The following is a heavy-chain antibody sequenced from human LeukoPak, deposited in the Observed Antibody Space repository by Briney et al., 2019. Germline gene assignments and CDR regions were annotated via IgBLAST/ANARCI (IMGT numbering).Heavy chain of an antibody. CDR2: INPNSGGT. V-gene: IGHV1-2*02. CDR3: ARDQGGQQIGYYDFWSGYWYY. J-gene: IGHJ4*02. Sequence: ASVKVSCKASRYTFTGYYMHWVRQAPGQGLEWMGWINPNSGGTNYAQKFQGRVTMTRDTSISTAYMELSRLRSDDTAVYYCARDQGGQQIGYYDFWSGYWYYWGQGTLVTVSS. CDR1: RYTFTGYY. D-gene: IGHD3-3*01.